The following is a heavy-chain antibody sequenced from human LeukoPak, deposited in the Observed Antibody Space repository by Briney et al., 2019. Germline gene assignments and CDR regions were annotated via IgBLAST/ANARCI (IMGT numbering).Heavy chain of an antibody. Sequence: PGGSLRLSCAASGFTFSSYAMHWVRQAPGKGLEWVAVISYDGSNKYYADSVKGRFTISRDNSKNTLYLQMNSLRAEDTAVYYCARDGSSSWYGEYFQHWGQGTLVTVSS. D-gene: IGHD6-13*01. V-gene: IGHV3-30-3*01. J-gene: IGHJ1*01. CDR2: ISYDGSNK. CDR1: GFTFSSYA. CDR3: ARDGSSSWYGEYFQH.